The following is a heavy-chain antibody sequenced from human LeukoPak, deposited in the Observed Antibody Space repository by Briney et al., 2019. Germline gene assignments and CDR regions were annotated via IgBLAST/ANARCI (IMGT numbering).Heavy chain of an antibody. V-gene: IGHV3-66*01. J-gene: IGHJ4*02. D-gene: IGHD3-9*01. CDR3: ARDHYDILTGYYGGFSDY. CDR2: IYSGGST. CDR1: GGSISSGGYY. Sequence: LSLTCTVSGGSISSGGYYWSWVRQAPGKGLEWVSVIYSGGSTYYADSVKGRFTISRDNSKNTLYLQMNSLRAEDTAVYYCARDHYDILTGYYGGFSDYWGQGTLVTVSS.